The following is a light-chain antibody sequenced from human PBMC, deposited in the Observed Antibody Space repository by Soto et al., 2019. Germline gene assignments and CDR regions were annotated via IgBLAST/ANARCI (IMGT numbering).Light chain of an antibody. V-gene: IGKV1-6*01. CDR3: LQDHSYPWT. CDR1: QGIRND. J-gene: IGKJ1*01. CDR2: TAS. Sequence: AIQMTQSPSSLSGSVGERVTITCRASQGIRNDLGWYQEKPGKAPKLLIHTASTLQSGVPSRFSGSGSGTDFILTISSLQPEDFATYYCLQDHSYPWTFGQGTKVEIK.